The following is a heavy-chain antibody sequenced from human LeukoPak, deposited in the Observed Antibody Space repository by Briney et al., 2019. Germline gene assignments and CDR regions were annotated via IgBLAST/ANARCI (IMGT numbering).Heavy chain of an antibody. CDR3: ATGVGATNAFDI. J-gene: IGHJ3*02. CDR2: FDPEDGET. V-gene: IGHV1-24*01. CDR1: GYTLTELS. D-gene: IGHD1-26*01. Sequence: ASAKVSCKVSGYTLTELSMHWVRQAPGKGLEWMGGFDPEDGETIYAQKFQGRVTMTEDTSTDTAYMELSSLRSEDTAVYYCATGVGATNAFDIWGQGTMVTVSS.